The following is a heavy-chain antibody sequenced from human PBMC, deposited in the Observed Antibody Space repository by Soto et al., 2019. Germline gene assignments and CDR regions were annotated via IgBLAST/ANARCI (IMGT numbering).Heavy chain of an antibody. CDR3: ARAGTDGHNLGY. J-gene: IGHJ4*02. CDR1: GGSISSGNW. Sequence: QVQLQESGPGLVKPSGTLSLTCDVSGGSISSGNWWSWVRQPPEKGLEWIGEIHHSGSTNYNPSLKSRGIISVDKSKNQFSLRLTSVTAADTAVYYCARAGTDGHNLGYWGQGTLATVSS. CDR2: IHHSGST. D-gene: IGHD1-1*01. V-gene: IGHV4-4*02.